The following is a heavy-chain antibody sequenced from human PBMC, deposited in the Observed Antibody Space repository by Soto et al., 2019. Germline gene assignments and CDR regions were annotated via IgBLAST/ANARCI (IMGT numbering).Heavy chain of an antibody. CDR2: IYYSGTT. CDR1: GGSIRSGDHY. CDR3: ARDQGPAKGPFFGWFDP. J-gene: IGHJ5*02. D-gene: IGHD6-25*01. Sequence: PSETLSLICTVSGGSIRSGDHYWNWIRQHPGKGLEWIGYIYYSGTTYSNPSLKSRVTISVDTSKNQFSLKLTSVTAADTAVYYCARDQGPAKGPFFGWFDPWGQGTLVTVSS. V-gene: IGHV4-31*03.